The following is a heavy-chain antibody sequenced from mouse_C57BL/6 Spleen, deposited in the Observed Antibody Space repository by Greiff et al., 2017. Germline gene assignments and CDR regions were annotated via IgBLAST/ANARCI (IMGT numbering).Heavy chain of an antibody. CDR3: AIMVTGYYFDY. CDR1: GFTFSDYG. CDR2: ISSGSSTI. D-gene: IGHD2-2*01. Sequence: EVKLVESGGGLVKPGGSLKLSCAASGFTFSDYGMHWVRQAPEKGLEWVAYISSGSSTIYYADTVKGRFTISRDNAKNTLFLQMTSLRSEDTAMYYCAIMVTGYYFDYWGQGTTLTVSS. V-gene: IGHV5-17*01. J-gene: IGHJ2*01.